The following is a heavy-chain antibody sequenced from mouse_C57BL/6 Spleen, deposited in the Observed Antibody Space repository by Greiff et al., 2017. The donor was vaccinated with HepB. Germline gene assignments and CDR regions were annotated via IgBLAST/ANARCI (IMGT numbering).Heavy chain of an antibody. CDR1: GYAFSSSW. CDR2: IYPGDGDI. J-gene: IGHJ4*01. Sequence: VQLLESGPELVKPGASVKISCKASGYAFSSSWMNWVKQRPGQGLEWIGWIYPGDGDINYNGKFKGKATQTADKSSSTAYMHLSSLTAEDSAVYVCARNGNYDYGMDYWGQGTSVTVSS. V-gene: IGHV1-82*01. CDR3: ARNGNYDYGMDY. D-gene: IGHD2-1*01.